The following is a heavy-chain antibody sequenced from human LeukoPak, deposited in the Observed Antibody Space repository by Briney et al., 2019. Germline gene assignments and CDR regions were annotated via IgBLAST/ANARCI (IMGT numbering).Heavy chain of an antibody. CDR3: AKYLNRAFDY. CDR1: GYTFSDHW. V-gene: IGHV3-7*01. CDR2: IGRDGIHK. Sequence: PGESLRLSCLASGYTFSDHWMSWVRQAPGKRLEWVAHIGRDGIHKGYVDSVEGRFTISRDNARNSVFLEMSNLRAEDSAVYFCAKYLNRAFDYWGQGSPVTVSS. D-gene: IGHD1-14*01. J-gene: IGHJ4*02.